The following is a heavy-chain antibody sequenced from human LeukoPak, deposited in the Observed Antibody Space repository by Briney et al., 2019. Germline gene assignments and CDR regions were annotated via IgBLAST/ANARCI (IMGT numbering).Heavy chain of an antibody. Sequence: SETLSLTCTVSGGSISSSSYYWGWIRQPPGKGLERIGSIYYSGSTYYNPSLKSRVTISVDTSKNQFSLKLSSVTAADTAVYYCASSIDIVVVVAHGGFDYWGQGTLVTVSS. D-gene: IGHD2-15*01. CDR1: GGSISSSSYY. CDR2: IYYSGST. J-gene: IGHJ4*02. V-gene: IGHV4-39*01. CDR3: ASSIDIVVVVAHGGFDY.